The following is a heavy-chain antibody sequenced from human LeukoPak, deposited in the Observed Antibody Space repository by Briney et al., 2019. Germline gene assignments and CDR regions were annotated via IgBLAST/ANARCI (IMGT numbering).Heavy chain of an antibody. J-gene: IGHJ5*02. D-gene: IGHD1-7*01. CDR3: ARSHWNYDNWFDP. V-gene: IGHV6-1*01. Sequence: SQTLSLTCAISGDSVSSNSAAWNWIRQSPSRGLEWVGRTYYMSKWYNDYAVSVKSRITINPETSKNQFSLQLKSVTPEDTAVYYCARSHWNYDNWFDPWGQGTLVTVSS. CDR2: TYYMSKWYN. CDR1: GDSVSSNSAA.